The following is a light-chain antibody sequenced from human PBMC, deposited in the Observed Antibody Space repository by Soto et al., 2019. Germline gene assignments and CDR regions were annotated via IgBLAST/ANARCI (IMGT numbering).Light chain of an antibody. Sequence: SYELTQPPSVSVSPGQTARITCSGDALPKQYAYWYQQRSGQAPALVIYEDNKRPSGIPERFSGSSSGTMATLTISGAQVEDEADYYCYSTDSSDGHRGVFGGGTKLTV. J-gene: IGLJ3*02. CDR1: ALPKQY. CDR2: EDN. CDR3: YSTDSSDGHRGV. V-gene: IGLV3-10*01.